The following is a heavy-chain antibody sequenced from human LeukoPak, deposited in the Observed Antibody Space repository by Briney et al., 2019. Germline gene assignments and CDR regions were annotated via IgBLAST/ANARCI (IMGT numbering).Heavy chain of an antibody. J-gene: IGHJ4*02. D-gene: IGHD6-19*01. V-gene: IGHV3-23*01. CDR3: AKDRYSSGWYSDFDY. Sequence: PGGSLRLSCAASGFTFSSYAMSWVRQAPGKGLEWVSGISGSGGSTYYADSVKGRFTISRDNSKNTLYLQMNSLRAEDTAVYYCAKDRYSSGWYSDFDYWGQGTLVTVSS. CDR1: GFTFSSYA. CDR2: ISGSGGST.